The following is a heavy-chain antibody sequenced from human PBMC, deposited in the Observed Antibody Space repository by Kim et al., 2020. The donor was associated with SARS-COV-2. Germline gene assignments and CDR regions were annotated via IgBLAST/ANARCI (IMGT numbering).Heavy chain of an antibody. CDR3: ARDRVVGGMDV. CDR2: IYYSGST. J-gene: IGHJ6*02. V-gene: IGHV4-59*13. CDR1: GDSISSYY. D-gene: IGHD1-26*01. Sequence: SETLSLTCTVSGDSISSYYWSWIRQPPGKGLEWIGYIYYSGSTNYNPSLKSRVTISVDTSKNQFSLKLSSVTAADMAVYYCARDRVVGGMDVWGQGTTVTVSS.